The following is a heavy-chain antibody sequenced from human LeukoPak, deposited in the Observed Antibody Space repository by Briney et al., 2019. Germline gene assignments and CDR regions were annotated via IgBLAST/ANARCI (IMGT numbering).Heavy chain of an antibody. CDR1: GGSFSGYY. CDR2: INHSGST. CDR3: ARHWSGVPAVNLFWFDP. Sequence: SETLSLTCAVYGGSFSGYYWSWIRQPPGKGLEWIGEINHSGSTNYNPSLKSRVTISVDTSKNQFSLKLSSVTAADTAVYYCARHWSGVPAVNLFWFDPWGQGTLVTVSS. D-gene: IGHD2-2*01. J-gene: IGHJ5*02. V-gene: IGHV4-34*01.